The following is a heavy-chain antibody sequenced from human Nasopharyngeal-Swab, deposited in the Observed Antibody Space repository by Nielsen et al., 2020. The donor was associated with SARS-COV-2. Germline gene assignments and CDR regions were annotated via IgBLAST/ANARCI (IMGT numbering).Heavy chain of an antibody. CDR2: ISGSTTII. V-gene: IGHV3-21*05. D-gene: IGHD2-2*01. Sequence: WIRQPPGKGLEWVSYISGSTTIIYYADSVKGRFTISRDNAKNSLYLQMNSLRAEDTAVYYCARGRSSLVPAAIWNYYYYGMDVWGQGTTV. J-gene: IGHJ6*02. CDR3: ARGRSSLVPAAIWNYYYYGMDV.